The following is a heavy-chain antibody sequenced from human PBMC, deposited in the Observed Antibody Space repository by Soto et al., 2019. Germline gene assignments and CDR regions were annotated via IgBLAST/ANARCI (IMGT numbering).Heavy chain of an antibody. Sequence: QVQLVQSGPEVKKTGASVKVSCRASGYFFTSYAIHWVRQAPGPRLEWLGWINAANGHTKYPQNFQGRVIITRDTSANTLYKEVRSLKSRNTAVYYCARGSIAVAGRNQLDYWGQRTRVTIFS. V-gene: IGHV1-3*01. D-gene: IGHD6-19*01. CDR1: GYFFTSYA. CDR3: ARGSIAVAGRNQLDY. J-gene: IGHJ4*02. CDR2: INAANGHT.